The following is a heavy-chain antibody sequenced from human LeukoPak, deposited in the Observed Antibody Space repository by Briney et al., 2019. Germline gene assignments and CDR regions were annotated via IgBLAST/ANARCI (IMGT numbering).Heavy chain of an antibody. D-gene: IGHD5-18*01. J-gene: IGHJ4*02. Sequence: PGGSLRLSCAASGLTFNSYAMSWVRQAPGKGLEWVSIISGGGGSTSYADSVKGRFTISRDNSKNTLYLQMNSLRAEDTAVYYCAKDSAYSGGPFAGGFDHWGQGTLVTVSA. CDR2: ISGGGGST. V-gene: IGHV3-23*01. CDR3: AKDSAYSGGPFAGGFDH. CDR1: GLTFNSYA.